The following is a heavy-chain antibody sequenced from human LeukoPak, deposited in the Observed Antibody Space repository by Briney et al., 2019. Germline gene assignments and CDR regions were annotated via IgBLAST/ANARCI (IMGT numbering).Heavy chain of an antibody. J-gene: IGHJ4*02. CDR3: AKDRVGSSWYYFDY. CDR2: ITWNSVNI. V-gene: IGHV3-9*01. Sequence: GGSLRLSCAASGFTFSSYSMNWVRQAPGKGLEWVSGITWNSVNIGYADSVKGRFTTSRDNAKNSLYLQMNSLRAEDTALYYCAKDRVGSSWYYFDYWGQGTLVTVSS. D-gene: IGHD6-13*01. CDR1: GFTFSSYS.